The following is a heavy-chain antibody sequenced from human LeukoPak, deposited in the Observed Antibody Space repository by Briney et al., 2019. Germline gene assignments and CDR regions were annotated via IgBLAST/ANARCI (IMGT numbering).Heavy chain of an antibody. D-gene: IGHD3-16*01. V-gene: IGHV4-34*01. CDR3: ARDVCTSPVKCYAASNY. CDR2: IDHSGIT. J-gene: IGHJ4*02. Sequence: SETLSLTRAVYSGSFSAYYWSWVRQSPEKGLEWIGQIDHSGITDYNPSLKSRVTISVDTSKNQFSLKMRSVTAADTAVYYCARDVCTSPVKCYAASNYWAQGTLVIVSS. CDR1: SGSFSAYY.